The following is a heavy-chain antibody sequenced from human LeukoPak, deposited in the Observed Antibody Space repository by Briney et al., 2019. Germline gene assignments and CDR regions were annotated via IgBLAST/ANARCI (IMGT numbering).Heavy chain of an antibody. D-gene: IGHD6-19*01. J-gene: IGHJ6*03. CDR1: GFTFSDYY. Sequence: TGGSLRLSCAASGFTFSDYYMSWIRQAPGKGLEWVSYISSSGSTIYYADSVKGRFTISRDNAKNSLYLQMNSLRAEDTAVYYCARDGGWLYYYYYMDVWGKGTTVTVSS. CDR3: ARDGGWLYYYYYMDV. CDR2: ISSSGSTI. V-gene: IGHV3-11*04.